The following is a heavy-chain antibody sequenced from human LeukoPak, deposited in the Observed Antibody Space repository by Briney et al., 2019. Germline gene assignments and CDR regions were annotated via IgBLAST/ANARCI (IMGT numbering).Heavy chain of an antibody. D-gene: IGHD6-19*01. J-gene: IGHJ6*02. CDR3: ASSGYSSGWYVSSYYYYGMDV. CDR2: ISSSSTI. CDR1: GFTFSSYS. Sequence: HPGGSLRLSCAASGFTFSSYSMNWVRQAPGKGLEWVSYISSSSTIYYADSVKGRFTISRDNAKNSLYLQMNSLRAEDTAVYYCASSGYSSGWYVSSYYYYGMDVWGQGTTVTVSS. V-gene: IGHV3-48*01.